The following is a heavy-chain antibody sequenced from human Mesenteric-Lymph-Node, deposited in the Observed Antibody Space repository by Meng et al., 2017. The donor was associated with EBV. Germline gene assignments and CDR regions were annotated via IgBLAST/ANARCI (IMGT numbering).Heavy chain of an antibody. CDR3: AKGDGFWKANWFDS. CDR1: GFTFSSYA. D-gene: IGHD3-3*01. Sequence: GQLLESGGNSIQPGGSLRLSGAASGFTFSSYAMSWVRQAPGKGLEWVSSISGSTSDTFYADSVKGRFTISRDNSKNTLYLQMNSLRAEDTAIYYCAKGDGFWKANWFDSWGQGTLVTVSS. V-gene: IGHV3-23*01. CDR2: ISGSTSDT. J-gene: IGHJ5*01.